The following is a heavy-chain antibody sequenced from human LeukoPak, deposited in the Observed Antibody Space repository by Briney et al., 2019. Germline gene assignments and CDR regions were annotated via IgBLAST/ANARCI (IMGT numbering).Heavy chain of an antibody. CDR1: GFTFRTYA. CDR2: ISDSGDST. J-gene: IGHJ4*02. V-gene: IGHV3-23*01. Sequence: GGSLRLSCAASGFTFRTYAMSCVRQAPGKGLEWGSVISDSGDSTYYADSVKGRFTISRDNSKNTLYLQMNSLRAEDTAVYYCAKDPHSSGWLPYYFHYWGQGTLVTVSS. D-gene: IGHD6-19*01. CDR3: AKDPHSSGWLPYYFHY.